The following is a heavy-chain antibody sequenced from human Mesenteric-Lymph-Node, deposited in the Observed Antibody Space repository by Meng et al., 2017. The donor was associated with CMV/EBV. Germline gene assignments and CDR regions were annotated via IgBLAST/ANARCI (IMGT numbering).Heavy chain of an antibody. CDR1: GFTVSSNY. V-gene: IGHV3-66*02. CDR2: IYSGGST. D-gene: IGHD1-26*01. Sequence: GESLKISCAASGFTVSSNYMSWVRQAPGKGLEWVSVIYSGGSTYYADSVKGRFTISRDNSKNTLYLQMNSLRAEDTAVYYCARGPYSGSYGYFDYWGQGTLVTVSS. CDR3: ARGPYSGSYGYFDY. J-gene: IGHJ4*02.